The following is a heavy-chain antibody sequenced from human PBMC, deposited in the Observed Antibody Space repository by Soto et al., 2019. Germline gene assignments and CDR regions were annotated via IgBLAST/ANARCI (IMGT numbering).Heavy chain of an antibody. CDR2: IYHSGST. CDR3: ARVPDGYNWNLRGGMDV. CDR1: GDSIIRGGYY. V-gene: IGHV4-31*03. D-gene: IGHD1-20*01. J-gene: IGHJ6*02. Sequence: SETLSLTCTFSGDSIIRGGYYWNWLRQHPRKGLEWIGYIYHSGSTIYNPSLKSRVTISVDTSKNRLSLKLSSVTAADTAVYYCARVPDGYNWNLRGGMDVWGQGTTVTVSS.